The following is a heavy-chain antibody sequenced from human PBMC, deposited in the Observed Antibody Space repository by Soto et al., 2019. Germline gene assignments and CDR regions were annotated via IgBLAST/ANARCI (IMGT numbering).Heavy chain of an antibody. D-gene: IGHD1-20*01. J-gene: IGHJ6*03. CDR1: GFSISSYY. CDR3: ARLNWSGNYYYYYYMDV. CDR2: IYYSGST. Sequence: PSETLSLTCTVSGFSISSYYWSWIRQPPGKGLEWIGYIYYSGSTNYNPSLKSRVTISVDTSKNQFSLKLSSVTAADTAVYYCARLNWSGNYYYYYYMDVWGKGTTVTVSS. V-gene: IGHV4-59*08.